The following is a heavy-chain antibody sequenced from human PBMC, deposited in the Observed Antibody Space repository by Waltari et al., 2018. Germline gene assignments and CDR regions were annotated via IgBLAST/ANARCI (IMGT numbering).Heavy chain of an antibody. D-gene: IGHD3-10*01. Sequence: QVQLQESGPGLVKPSETLSLTCPVSGCPIRSYYWSWIRQPPGKGLEWIGYIYYSGSTNYNPSLKSRVTISVDTSKNQFSLKLSSVTAADTAVYYCARYYYYGSGTFDYWGQGTLVTVSS. V-gene: IGHV4-59*01. CDR1: GCPIRSYY. CDR3: ARYYYYGSGTFDY. CDR2: IYYSGST. J-gene: IGHJ4*02.